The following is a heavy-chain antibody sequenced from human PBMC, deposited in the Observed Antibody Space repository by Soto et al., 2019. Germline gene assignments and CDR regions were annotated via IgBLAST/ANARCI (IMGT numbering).Heavy chain of an antibody. V-gene: IGHV3-48*01. CDR2: ISDSSSTI. J-gene: IGHJ6*03. Sequence: GGSLRLSCAASGFTFSVYSMNWVRQAPGKGLERVSYISDSSSTIYYADSVKGRFTISRDNAKNSLYLQMNSLRTEDTAVYYCARGDCSSTSCYPRYFFDYMDVWGKGNTVTVSS. D-gene: IGHD2-2*01. CDR1: GFTFSVYS. CDR3: ARGDCSSTSCYPRYFFDYMDV.